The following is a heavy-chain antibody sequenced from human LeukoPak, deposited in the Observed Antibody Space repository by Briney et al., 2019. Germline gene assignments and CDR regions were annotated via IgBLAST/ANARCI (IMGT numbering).Heavy chain of an antibody. V-gene: IGHV3-7*01. Sequence: GGSLRLPCAASGFSFRTYWMSWVRQAPGKGLEWVANIKQDGSEKNYLDSVKGRFTISRDNAKNSLDLQMNSLRAEDTAVYYCARSGSSMEYWGQGTLATVSS. CDR1: GFSFRTYW. CDR2: IKQDGSEK. CDR3: ARSGSSMEY. D-gene: IGHD3-10*01. J-gene: IGHJ4*02.